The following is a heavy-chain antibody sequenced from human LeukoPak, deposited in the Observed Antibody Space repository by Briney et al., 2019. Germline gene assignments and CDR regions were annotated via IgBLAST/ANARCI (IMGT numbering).Heavy chain of an antibody. CDR2: ISVGGAKT. Sequence: GGSLRLSCAASGFTFTNYAMTWVRQATGKGLEWVSAISVGGAKTHYADSVRGRFTISRDDSKKTLCLQMSSLRAEDTAVYYCAKDWSAAHWGQGTLVTVSS. CDR3: AKDWSAAH. J-gene: IGHJ4*02. D-gene: IGHD2-15*01. V-gene: IGHV3-23*01. CDR1: GFTFTNYA.